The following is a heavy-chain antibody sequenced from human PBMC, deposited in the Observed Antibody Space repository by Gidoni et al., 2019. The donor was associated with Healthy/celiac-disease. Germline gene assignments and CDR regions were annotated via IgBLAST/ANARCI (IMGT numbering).Heavy chain of an antibody. Sequence: GSTYYNPSLKRRVTISVDTSKNKFSLTLSSVTAADTAVYYCARHVLDYDILPGYLSHWYFDLWGRGTLVTVSS. D-gene: IGHD3-9*01. V-gene: IGHV4-39*01. CDR3: ARHVLDYDILPGYLSHWYFDL. J-gene: IGHJ2*01. CDR2: GST.